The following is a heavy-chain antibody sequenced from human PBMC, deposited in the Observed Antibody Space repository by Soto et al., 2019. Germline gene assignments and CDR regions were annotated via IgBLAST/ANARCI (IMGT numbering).Heavy chain of an antibody. CDR1: GGSISGFF. Sequence: QVQLQESGPGLVKPSETLSLTCTVSGGSISGFFWIWIRQAPGKGFEWIGHVYHSGSTKHNPSLKSRVTISVDTSKNQFALRLSSVTAAATAVYYCAGLSGTNWVDPWGQGTLVTVSS. V-gene: IGHV4-59*08. J-gene: IGHJ5*02. CDR3: AGLSGTNWVDP. CDR2: VYHSGST. D-gene: IGHD1-26*01.